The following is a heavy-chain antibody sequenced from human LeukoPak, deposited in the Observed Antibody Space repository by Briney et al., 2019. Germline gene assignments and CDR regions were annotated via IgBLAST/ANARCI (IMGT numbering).Heavy chain of an antibody. J-gene: IGHJ4*02. D-gene: IGHD4-11*01. Sequence: GGSLRLSCAGSGFTVSSNYMNWVRQTPGKGLEWGSVIYSGVSTDYADSVKGRFTISRDNSKNTLYLQMNSLRAEDTAVYYCASGETTAFDYWGQGTLVTVSS. V-gene: IGHV3-66*01. CDR2: IYSGVST. CDR1: GFTVSSNY. CDR3: ASGETTAFDY.